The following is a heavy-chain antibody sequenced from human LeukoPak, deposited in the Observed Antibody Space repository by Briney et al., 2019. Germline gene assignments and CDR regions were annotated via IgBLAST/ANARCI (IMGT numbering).Heavy chain of an antibody. CDR1: GYTFTGYY. D-gene: IGHD6-19*01. CDR2: INPNSGGT. V-gene: IGHV1-2*02. Sequence: ASVKVSCKASGYTFTGYYMHWVRQAPGQGLEWMGWINPNSGGTNYAQKFQGRVTMTRDTSISTACMELSRLRSDDTAVYYCARTYTQQWLPVWGYMDVWGKGTTVTVSS. J-gene: IGHJ6*03. CDR3: ARTYTQQWLPVWGYMDV.